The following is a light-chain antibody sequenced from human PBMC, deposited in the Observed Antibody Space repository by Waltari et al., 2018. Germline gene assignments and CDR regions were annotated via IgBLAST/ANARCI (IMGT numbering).Light chain of an antibody. CDR2: VAS. V-gene: IGKV3-20*01. CDR1: QSVSRNY. CDR3: QQHGSSPYT. J-gene: IGKJ2*01. Sequence: EVVLTQSPGTLSLSPGERAALSCRASQSVSRNYLAWYQQKPGQAPRLLISVASSRATGIPDRFSGSGSGTDFTLTISRLEPEDFAVYYCQQHGSSPYTFGQGTNLEIK.